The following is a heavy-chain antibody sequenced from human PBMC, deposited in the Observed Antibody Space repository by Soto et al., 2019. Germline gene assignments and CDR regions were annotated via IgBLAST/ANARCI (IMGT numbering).Heavy chain of an antibody. CDR3: ARSSGSWHDX. CDR2: IYTSGRT. CDR1: GVSISSYY. Sequence: PSETLSLTCTVSGVSISSYYWTWIRQPAGKGLEWILRIYTSGRTNSKPSLRSRVTMSIETSKNQFSLKMSSVTAADTAVYYCARSSGSWHDXWGQGTLVTVSX. V-gene: IGHV4-4*07. J-gene: IGHJ4*02. D-gene: IGHD6-13*01.